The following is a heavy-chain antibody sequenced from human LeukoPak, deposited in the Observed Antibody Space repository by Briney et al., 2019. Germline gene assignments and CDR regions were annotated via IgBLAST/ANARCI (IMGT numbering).Heavy chain of an antibody. CDR1: GFTFSSDT. CDR3: ARDLWTSRDYYGMDV. Sequence: GGSLRLSCAASGFTFSSDTMSWVRQAPGKGLECVSSMSSTSKYKYYADSVKGRFTISRDNAKNSLYLQMNSLRADDTAVYYCARDLWTSRDYYGMDVWGQGTTVTVSS. V-gene: IGHV3-21*01. J-gene: IGHJ6*02. D-gene: IGHD2/OR15-2a*01. CDR2: MSSTSKYK.